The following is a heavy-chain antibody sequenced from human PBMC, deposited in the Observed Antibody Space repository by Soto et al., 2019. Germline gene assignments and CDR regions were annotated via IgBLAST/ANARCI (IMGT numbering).Heavy chain of an antibody. J-gene: IGHJ6*03. CDR1: GYAFSQFY. D-gene: IGHD4-17*01. CDR2: INPNSGRT. CDR3: ARESGGTTATLDYYYFYMDV. V-gene: IGHV1-2*04. Sequence: QVQLVQSGAEVKKPGASVKVSCKASGYAFSQFYIHWMRQAPGQGLEWMGWINPNSGRTKFAQNFQGWVTMTRDTSFKTVYMALSGLRSDATAVYYCARESGGTTATLDYYYFYMDVWGKGTTVTVSS.